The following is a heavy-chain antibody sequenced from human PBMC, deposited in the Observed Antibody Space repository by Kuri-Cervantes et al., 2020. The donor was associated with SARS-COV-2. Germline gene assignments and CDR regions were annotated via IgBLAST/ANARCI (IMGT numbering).Heavy chain of an antibody. D-gene: IGHD2-8*01. J-gene: IGHJ6*02. CDR1: GFTFSSHA. Sequence: GGSLRLSCAASGFTFSSHAMHWVRQAPGKGLEWVAVISYDGSNKYYADSVKGRFTISRDNSKKMLYLQMKSLRAEDTATYYCALEIMSFFGMDVWGQGTTVTVSS. V-gene: IGHV3-30-3*01. CDR2: ISYDGSNK. CDR3: ALEIMSFFGMDV.